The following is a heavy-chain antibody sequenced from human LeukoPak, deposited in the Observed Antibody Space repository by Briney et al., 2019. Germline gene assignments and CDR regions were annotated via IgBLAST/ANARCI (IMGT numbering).Heavy chain of an antibody. CDR1: GGTFSSYA. V-gene: IGHV1-69*13. Sequence: ASVKVSCKASGGTFSSYAISWVRQAPGQGLEWMGGIIPIFGTANYAQKFQGRVTITADESTSTAYMELSSLRSEDTAVYYCARGYDILTGCSLFDYWGQGTLVTVSS. J-gene: IGHJ4*02. CDR3: ARGYDILTGCSLFDY. D-gene: IGHD3-9*01. CDR2: IIPIFGTA.